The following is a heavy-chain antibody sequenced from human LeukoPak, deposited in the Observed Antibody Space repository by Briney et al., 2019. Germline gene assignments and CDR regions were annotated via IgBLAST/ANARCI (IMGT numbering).Heavy chain of an antibody. Sequence: GGSLRLSCAASGFTFSSYAMSWVRQAPGKGLEWVSAISGSGGSTYYADSVKGRFTISRDNSKNTLYLQMNSLRAEDTAVYYCAKGDRYCSGGSCRWNRYDYWGQGTLVTVSS. D-gene: IGHD2-15*01. J-gene: IGHJ4*02. CDR3: AKGDRYCSGGSCRWNRYDY. V-gene: IGHV3-23*01. CDR2: ISGSGGST. CDR1: GFTFSSYA.